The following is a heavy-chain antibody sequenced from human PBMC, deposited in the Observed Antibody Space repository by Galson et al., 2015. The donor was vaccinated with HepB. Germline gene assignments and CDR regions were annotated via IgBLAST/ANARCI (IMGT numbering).Heavy chain of an antibody. Sequence: SLRLSCAASGFTVSSNYMSWVRQAPGKGLEWVSVIYSGGSTYYADSVKGRFTISRDNSKNTLYLQMNSLRAEDTAVYYCARPAASSGWYGADFDYWGQGTLVTVSS. J-gene: IGHJ4*02. CDR1: GFTVSSNY. CDR3: ARPAASSGWYGADFDY. V-gene: IGHV3-66*04. D-gene: IGHD6-19*01. CDR2: IYSGGST.